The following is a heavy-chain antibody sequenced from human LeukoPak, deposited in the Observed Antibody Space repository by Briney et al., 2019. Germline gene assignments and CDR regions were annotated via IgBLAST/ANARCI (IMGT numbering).Heavy chain of an antibody. J-gene: IGHJ4*02. Sequence: GGSLRLSCAASGFTFSSYAMHWVRQAPGKGLEWVAVISYDGSNKYYADSVKGRFTISRDNSKNTLYLQMNSLRAEDTAVYYCANSNWNCVYWGQGTLVTVSS. V-gene: IGHV3-30-3*01. CDR1: GFTFSSYA. CDR3: ANSNWNCVY. D-gene: IGHD1-1*01. CDR2: ISYDGSNK.